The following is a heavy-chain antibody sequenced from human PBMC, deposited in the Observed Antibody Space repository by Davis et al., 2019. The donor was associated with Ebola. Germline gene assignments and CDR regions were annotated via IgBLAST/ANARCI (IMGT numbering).Heavy chain of an antibody. D-gene: IGHD4-17*01. Sequence: PGGSLRLSCDTSGFIFYNYAMSWVRQAPGKGLEWVSGISGGGGTTYYADSVKGRFTISRDNSKNALYLQMNSLRAEDTAVYYCAKGAAGYGDQVREDHWGQGTLVTVSS. CDR3: AKGAAGYGDQVREDH. V-gene: IGHV3-23*01. CDR1: GFIFYNYA. J-gene: IGHJ4*02. CDR2: ISGGGGTT.